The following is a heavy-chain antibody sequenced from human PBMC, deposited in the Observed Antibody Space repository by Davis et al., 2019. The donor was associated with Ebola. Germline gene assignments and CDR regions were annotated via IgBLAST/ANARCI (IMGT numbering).Heavy chain of an antibody. CDR3: ARGLSETWLPAYFDY. D-gene: IGHD6-19*01. CDR2: TYSRSKWYN. V-gene: IGHV6-1*01. J-gene: IGHJ4*02. CDR1: GDSVSSNSAT. Sequence: SQTLSLTCSISGDSVSSNSATWNWIRQSPSRGLEWPGRTYSRSKWYNDYAPSVKSRITINPDTSKNQFYLQLKSVTPEDTAVYYYARGLSETWLPAYFDYWGQGILVTVSS.